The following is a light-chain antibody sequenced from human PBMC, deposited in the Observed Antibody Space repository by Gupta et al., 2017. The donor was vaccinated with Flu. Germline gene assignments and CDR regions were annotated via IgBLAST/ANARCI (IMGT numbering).Light chain of an antibody. CDR2: SNN. CDR3: GTWDDSLNGYV. J-gene: IGLJ1*01. Sequence: QSVLTQPPSASGPPGQRVTITCSGSSSNIGGRTVNWYQQLPGTAPKLLIFSNNQRPSGVPDRFSGSKSGTSASLAISGLQSEDEADYYCGTWDDSLNGYVFGTGTKVTAL. CDR1: SSNIGGRT. V-gene: IGLV1-44*01.